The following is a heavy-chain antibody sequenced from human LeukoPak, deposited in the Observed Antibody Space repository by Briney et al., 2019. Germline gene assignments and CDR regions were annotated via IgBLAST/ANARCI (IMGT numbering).Heavy chain of an antibody. CDR3: ITPDKPLGYCSGGSCSLGCS. CDR1: GFTFDDYA. D-gene: IGHD2-15*01. CDR2: ISWNSGSI. Sequence: GGSLRLSCAASGFTFDDYAMHWVRQAPGKGLEWVSGISWNSGSIGYADSVKGRFTISRDNAKNSLYLQMNSLRAEDTAVYYCITPDKPLGYCSGGSCSLGCSWGKGTTVTISS. V-gene: IGHV3-9*01. J-gene: IGHJ6*04.